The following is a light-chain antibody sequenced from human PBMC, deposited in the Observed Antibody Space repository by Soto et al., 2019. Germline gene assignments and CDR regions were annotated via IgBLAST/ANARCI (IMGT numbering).Light chain of an antibody. CDR3: QQYGSSVT. CDR2: AAS. V-gene: IGKV3-20*01. J-gene: IGKJ1*01. Sequence: EVVLTQSPGTLSLSPGERATLSCRASHSVSSDHLGWYQQKPGQAPRLLIYAASSRATGIADRFSGGGSGTEFTLTISRLEPEAFGVYYCQQYGSSVTFGQGTKVEIK. CDR1: HSVSSDH.